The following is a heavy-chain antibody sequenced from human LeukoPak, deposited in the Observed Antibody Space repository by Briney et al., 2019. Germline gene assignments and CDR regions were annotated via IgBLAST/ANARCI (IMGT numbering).Heavy chain of an antibody. CDR1: GGSISSYY. CDR2: IYYSGST. Sequence: SQTLSLTCTVSGGSISSYYWSWIRQHPGKGLEWIGYIYYSGSTYYNPSLKSRVTISVDTSKNQFSLKLSSVTAADTAVYYCASNIVGATSGYFDYWGQGTLVTVSS. V-gene: IGHV4-31*03. CDR3: ASNIVGATSGYFDY. D-gene: IGHD1-26*01. J-gene: IGHJ4*02.